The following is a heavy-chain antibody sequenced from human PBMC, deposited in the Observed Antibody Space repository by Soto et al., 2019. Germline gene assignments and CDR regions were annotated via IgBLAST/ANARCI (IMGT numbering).Heavy chain of an antibody. Sequence: PSETLSLTCTVSGGSISSYYWSWIRQPAGKGLEWIGRIHTSGSTNYNPSLKSRVTMSVDTSKNQFSLNLSSVTAADTAMYYCARGEGYCPSTSCRFSSHFYYYGMDVWGQGTTVTVS. CDR2: IHTSGST. J-gene: IGHJ6*02. CDR1: GGSISSYY. D-gene: IGHD2-2*01. CDR3: ARGEGYCPSTSCRFSSHFYYYGMDV. V-gene: IGHV4-4*07.